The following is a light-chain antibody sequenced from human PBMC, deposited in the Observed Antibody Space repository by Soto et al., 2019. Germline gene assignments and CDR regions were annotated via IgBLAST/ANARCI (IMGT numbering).Light chain of an antibody. CDR1: SSDIGGYNY. CDR3: CSYAGSYTHV. Sequence: QSVLTQPRSVSGSPGQSVTISCTGTSSDIGGYNYVSWYQQHPGKAPKLMIYYVIKRPSGVPDRFSGSKSGNTASLTIYGLQAEDEADYYCCSYAGSYTHVFGTGTKVTGL. J-gene: IGLJ1*01. CDR2: YVI. V-gene: IGLV2-11*01.